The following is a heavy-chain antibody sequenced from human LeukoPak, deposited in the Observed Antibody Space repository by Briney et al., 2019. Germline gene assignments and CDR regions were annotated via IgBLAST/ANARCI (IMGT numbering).Heavy chain of an antibody. CDR1: GGSISSYY. CDR3: ARSHSVWTSFDY. D-gene: IGHD3/OR15-3a*01. V-gene: IGHV4-59*01. Sequence: PSETLSLTCTVSGGSISSYYWSWIRQPPGKGLEWIGYIYYSGSTNYNPSLKSRVTISVDPSKNQFSLKLSSVTAADTAVYYCARSHSVWTSFDYWGQGTLVTVSS. J-gene: IGHJ4*02. CDR2: IYYSGST.